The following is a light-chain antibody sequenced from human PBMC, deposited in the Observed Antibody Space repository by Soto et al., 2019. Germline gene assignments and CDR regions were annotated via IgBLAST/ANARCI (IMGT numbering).Light chain of an antibody. Sequence: DVQMTQSPSTLSASVGDRVTITCRASQDISNWLAWYQQKPGKVPRLLIYGASTLESGVPSRFSGRASGTEFTLTINSLQPVDFATYHRLQHTSYSSFGQGTKADIK. J-gene: IGKJ1*01. CDR3: LQHTSYSS. V-gene: IGKV1-5*01. CDR1: QDISNW. CDR2: GAS.